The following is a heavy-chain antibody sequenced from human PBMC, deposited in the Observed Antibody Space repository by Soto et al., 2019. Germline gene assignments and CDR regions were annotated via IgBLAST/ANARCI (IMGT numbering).Heavy chain of an antibody. D-gene: IGHD5-12*01. CDR2: IYYSGST. V-gene: IGHV4-30-4*01. J-gene: IGHJ4*02. CDR3: ARSRYSGYDSLDY. Sequence: SETLSLTCTVSGGSISSGDYYWSWIRQPPGKGLEWIGYIYYSGSTNYNPSLKSRVTISVDTSKNQFSLKLSSVTAADTAVYYCARSRYSGYDSLDYWGQGTLVTVSS. CDR1: GGSISSGDYY.